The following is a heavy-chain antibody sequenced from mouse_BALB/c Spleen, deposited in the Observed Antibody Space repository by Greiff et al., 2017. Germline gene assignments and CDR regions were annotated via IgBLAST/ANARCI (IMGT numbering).Heavy chain of an antibody. CDR1: GYSFTGYF. CDR3: ARGDYGSRDWFAY. Sequence: EVQLQQSGPELVKPGASVKISCKASGYSFTGYFMNWVMQSHGKSLEWIGRINPYNGDTFYNQKFKGKATLTVDKSSSTAHMELRSLASEDSAVYYCARGDYGSRDWFAYWGQGTLVTVSA. V-gene: IGHV1-20*02. CDR2: INPYNGDT. J-gene: IGHJ3*01. D-gene: IGHD1-1*01.